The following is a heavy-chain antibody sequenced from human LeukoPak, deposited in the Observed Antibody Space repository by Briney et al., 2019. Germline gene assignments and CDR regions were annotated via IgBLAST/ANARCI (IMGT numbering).Heavy chain of an antibody. CDR1: GFTFGDYA. Sequence: PGGSLRLSCTASGFTFGDYAMSWVRQAPGKGLEWVSSISSSSSYIYYADSVKGRFTISRDNAKNSLYLQMNSLRAEDTAVYYCASGGDSSGFCFDYWGQGTLVTVSS. V-gene: IGHV3-21*04. D-gene: IGHD3-22*01. J-gene: IGHJ4*02. CDR2: ISSSSSYI. CDR3: ASGGDSSGFCFDY.